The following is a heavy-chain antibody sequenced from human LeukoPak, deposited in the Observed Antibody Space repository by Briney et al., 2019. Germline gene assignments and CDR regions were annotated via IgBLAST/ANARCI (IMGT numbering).Heavy chain of an antibody. J-gene: IGHJ4*02. V-gene: IGHV1-2*02. CDR1: GYTFTGYY. Sequence: GASVKVSCKASGYTFTGYYMHWVRQAPGQGLEWMGWINPNSGGTNYAQKFQGRVTMTRDTSISTAYMELSRLRSDDTAVYYCARMLVEVWFGELPPHLFDYWGQGTLVTVSS. CDR3: ARMLVEVWFGELPPHLFDY. D-gene: IGHD3-10*01. CDR2: INPNSGGT.